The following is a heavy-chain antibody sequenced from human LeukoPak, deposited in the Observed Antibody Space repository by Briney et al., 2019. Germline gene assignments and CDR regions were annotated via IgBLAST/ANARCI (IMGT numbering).Heavy chain of an antibody. V-gene: IGHV1-18*01. Sequence: ASVKVSCKASGYTFTSYGISWVRRAPGQGLEWMGWISAYNGNTNYAQKLQGRVTMTTDTSTSTAYMELRSLRSDDTAVYYCARAGPYYYDSSGCDYWGQGTLVTVSS. D-gene: IGHD3-22*01. CDR3: ARAGPYYYDSSGCDY. J-gene: IGHJ4*02. CDR1: GYTFTSYG. CDR2: ISAYNGNT.